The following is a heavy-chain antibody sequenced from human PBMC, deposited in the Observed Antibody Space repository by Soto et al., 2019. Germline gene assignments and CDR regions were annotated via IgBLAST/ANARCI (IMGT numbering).Heavy chain of an antibody. V-gene: IGHV1-24*01. J-gene: IGHJ6*03. Sequence: ASVKVSCKVSGYTLTELSMHWVRQAPGKGLEWMGGFDPEDGETIYAQKFQGRVTMTEDTSTDTAYMELSSLRSEDTAVYYCATDTRTGTTNPGVRGREYYYYYYMDVWGKGTTVTVSS. CDR3: ATDTRTGTTNPGVRGREYYYYYYMDV. CDR2: FDPEDGET. CDR1: GYTLTELS. D-gene: IGHD1-7*01.